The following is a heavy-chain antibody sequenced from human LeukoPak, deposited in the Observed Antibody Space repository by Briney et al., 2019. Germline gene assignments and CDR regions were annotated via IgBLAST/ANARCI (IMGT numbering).Heavy chain of an antibody. V-gene: IGHV1-18*01. J-gene: IGHJ5*02. D-gene: IGHD3-10*01. CDR3: VVITMVRGVANWFDP. CDR1: GYTFTSYG. Sequence: GSVKVSCKASGYTFTSYGISWVRQAPGQELEWMGWISAYNGNTNYAQKLQGRVTMTTDTSTSTAYMELRSLRSDDTAVYYCVVITMVRGVANWFDPWGQGTLVTVSS. CDR2: ISAYNGNT.